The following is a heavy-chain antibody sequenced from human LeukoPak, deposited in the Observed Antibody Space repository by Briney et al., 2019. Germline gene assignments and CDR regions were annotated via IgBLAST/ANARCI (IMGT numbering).Heavy chain of an antibody. V-gene: IGHV3-23*01. D-gene: IGHD3-16*01. CDR2: ISGSGGST. Sequence: GGSQRLCCAASGFTFSSYGMSWVRQAPGNGLEWVSAISGSGGSTYYADSVKGRFTISRDNSKNTLYLQMNSLRAEDTAVYYCAKVQLYKGEYVYFDYSGQGTLVTVSS. CDR3: AKVQLYKGEYVYFDY. CDR1: GFTFSSYG. J-gene: IGHJ4*02.